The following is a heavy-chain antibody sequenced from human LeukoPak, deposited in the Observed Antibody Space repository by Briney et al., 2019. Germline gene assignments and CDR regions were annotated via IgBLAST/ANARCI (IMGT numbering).Heavy chain of an antibody. J-gene: IGHJ4*02. CDR1: GFTFSNYG. CDR3: AKGIVYDSSVALGY. V-gene: IGHV3-30*18. Sequence: AGTLTLSCAASGFTFSNYGRQWVRQAPGKGLEWPAVIANDGSNKDYADSVKGRFNISRDNSNNTLCLQMNSLRGEERAVYYCAKGIVYDSSVALGYWGEGKLVTVSS. D-gene: IGHD3-22*01. CDR2: IANDGSNK.